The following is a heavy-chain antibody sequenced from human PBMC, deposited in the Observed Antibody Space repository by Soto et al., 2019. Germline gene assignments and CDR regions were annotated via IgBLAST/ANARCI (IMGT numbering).Heavy chain of an antibody. CDR1: GFTFSSYS. Sequence: GSLRLSCAASGFTFSSYSMNWVRQAPGKGLEWVSYISSSSTIYYADSVKGRFTISRDNAKNSLYLQMNSLRAEDTAVYYCAATCSSTSCYLELDIWGQGTMVTVSS. D-gene: IGHD2-2*01. CDR2: ISSSSTI. J-gene: IGHJ3*02. V-gene: IGHV3-48*01. CDR3: AATCSSTSCYLELDI.